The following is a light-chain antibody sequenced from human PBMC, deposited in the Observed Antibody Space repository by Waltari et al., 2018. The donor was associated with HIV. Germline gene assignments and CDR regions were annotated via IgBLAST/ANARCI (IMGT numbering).Light chain of an antibody. CDR2: RDT. CDR1: KIGRKN. V-gene: IGLV3-9*01. J-gene: IGLJ2*01. CDR3: QVWDSSTVV. Sequence: SYELTQPLSVSVALGQTARITCGGNKIGRKNVHWSQQKPGQAPVLVIYRDTNRPSGIPERFSGSNSGNTATLTINRAQAEDEADYYCQVWDSSTVVFGGGTKLTVL.